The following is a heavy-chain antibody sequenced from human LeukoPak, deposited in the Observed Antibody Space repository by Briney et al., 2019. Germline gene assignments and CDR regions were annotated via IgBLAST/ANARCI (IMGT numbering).Heavy chain of an antibody. CDR1: GGSISSYY. CDR3: ARVLFGVVTPFDY. V-gene: IGHV4-59*12. J-gene: IGHJ4*02. Sequence: PSETLSLTCTVSGGSISSYYWSWIRQPPGKGLEWIGFIYYSGSTNYKPSLKSRVTVSVDTSKNQFSLKLSSVTAADTAVYYCARVLFGVVTPFDYWGQGTLVTVSS. D-gene: IGHD3-3*01. CDR2: IYYSGST.